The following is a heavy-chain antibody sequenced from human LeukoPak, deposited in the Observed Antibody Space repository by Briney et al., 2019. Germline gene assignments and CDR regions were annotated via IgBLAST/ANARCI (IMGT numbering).Heavy chain of an antibody. CDR1: GFTFSSYA. CDR2: ISSNGGST. CDR3: ARGLDYYDSSGPVAFDI. J-gene: IGHJ3*02. Sequence: PGGSLRLSCAASGFTFSSYAMHWVRQAPGKGLEYVSAISSNGGSTYYANSVKGRFTISRDNSKNTLYLQMGSLRAEDMAVYYCARGLDYYDSSGPVAFDIWGQGTMVTVSS. V-gene: IGHV3-64*01. D-gene: IGHD3-22*01.